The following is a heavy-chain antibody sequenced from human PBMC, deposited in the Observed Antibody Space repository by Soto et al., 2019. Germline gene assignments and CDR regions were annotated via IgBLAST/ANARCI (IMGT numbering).Heavy chain of an antibody. Sequence: ASVKVSCKASGYTFTSYGISWVRQAPGQGLEWMGWISPYNGNTKFPQKLQGRVTMTTDTSTRKAYMELRSLRSDDTAVYYCASQSPGAPWGQGTLVTVST. J-gene: IGHJ5*02. CDR1: GYTFTSYG. CDR2: ISPYNGNT. D-gene: IGHD1-26*01. V-gene: IGHV1-18*01. CDR3: ASQSPGAP.